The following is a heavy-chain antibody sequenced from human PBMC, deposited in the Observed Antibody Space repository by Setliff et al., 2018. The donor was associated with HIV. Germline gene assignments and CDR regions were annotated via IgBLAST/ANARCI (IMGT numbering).Heavy chain of an antibody. D-gene: IGHD3-3*01. V-gene: IGHV4-61*09. Sequence: TLSLTCTVSGASISSGTYYWSWIRQPAGKGLEWIGHFYTTGSTNYNPSLKSRVTISLDTSKNQFSLRLSSVTAADTAVYYCARDVYFSRGDYFDYWGQGTLVTVSS. CDR1: GASISSGTYY. CDR3: ARDVYFSRGDYFDY. J-gene: IGHJ4*02. CDR2: FYTTGST.